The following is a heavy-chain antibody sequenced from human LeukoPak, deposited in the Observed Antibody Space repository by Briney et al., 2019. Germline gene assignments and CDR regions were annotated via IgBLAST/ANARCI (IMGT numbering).Heavy chain of an antibody. CDR2: IWYDGSNK. D-gene: IGHD2-2*01. CDR3: ARETGYCSSTSCYFDY. J-gene: IGHJ4*02. V-gene: IGHV3-33*01. CDR1: GSTFSSYG. Sequence: GRSPRLSCAASGSTFSSYGMHWVRQAPGKGLEWVAVIWYDGSNKYYADSVKGRFTISRDNSKNTLYLQMNSLRAEDTAVYYCARETGYCSSTSCYFDYWGQGTLVTVSS.